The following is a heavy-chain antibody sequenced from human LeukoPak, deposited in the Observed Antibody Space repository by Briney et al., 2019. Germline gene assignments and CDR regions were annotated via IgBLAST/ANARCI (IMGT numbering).Heavy chain of an antibody. V-gene: IGHV3-74*01. CDR1: GFTFSSYW. Sequence: PGGSLRLSCAASGFTFSSYWMHWVRQAPGKGLVWVSRINSDGSSTSYADSVKGRFTISRDNAKNTLYLQMNSLRAEDTAVYYCARGPRGQWLNYYYYYMDVWGKGITVTVSS. J-gene: IGHJ6*03. D-gene: IGHD6-19*01. CDR3: ARGPRGQWLNYYYYYMDV. CDR2: INSDGSST.